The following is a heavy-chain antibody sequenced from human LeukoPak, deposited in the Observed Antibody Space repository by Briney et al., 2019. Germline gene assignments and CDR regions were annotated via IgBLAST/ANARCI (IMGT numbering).Heavy chain of an antibody. CDR1: GFTFSNFW. V-gene: IGHV3-74*01. CDR2: IYGDGSFT. CDR3: AKEYCSNSVCHSLDY. Sequence: GGSLRLSCAASGFTFSNFWMHWVRQAPGKGLVWVALIYGDGSFTRYADSVKGRYTFSRDNSKNTLCLQMNSLRAEDTAVYYCAKEYCSNSVCHSLDYWGQGTLVTVSS. D-gene: IGHD2-8*01. J-gene: IGHJ4*02.